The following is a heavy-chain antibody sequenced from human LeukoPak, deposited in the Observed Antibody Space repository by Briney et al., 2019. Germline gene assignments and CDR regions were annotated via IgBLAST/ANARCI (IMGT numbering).Heavy chain of an antibody. CDR3: GRVYMVRGARENYYFDY. CDR1: GGSINRYY. Sequence: SDTLSLTCSVSGGSINRYYWSWIRDPRGKALEWVGYIYYSGYNNYNPPRKGRVTMSVDTSKNHFFLKLSSVTAADTAGYYWGRVYMVRGARENYYFDYWGQGTLVTVYS. CDR2: IYYSGYN. V-gene: IGHV4-59*08. D-gene: IGHD3-10*01. J-gene: IGHJ4*02.